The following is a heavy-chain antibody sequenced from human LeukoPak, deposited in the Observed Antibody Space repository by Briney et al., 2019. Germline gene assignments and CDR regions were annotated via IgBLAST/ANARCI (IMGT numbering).Heavy chain of an antibody. V-gene: IGHV4-39*01. CDR2: IYYSGST. CDR1: GGSISSSSYY. Sequence: PSETLSLTCTVSGGSISSSSYYWGWIRQPPGKGLEWIGSIYYSGSTYYNPSLKRRVTISVDTSKNQFSLKLSSVTAADTAVYYCASSYYDFWSGYYSPHDYWGQGTLVTVSS. J-gene: IGHJ4*02. D-gene: IGHD3-3*01. CDR3: ASSYYDFWSGYYSPHDY.